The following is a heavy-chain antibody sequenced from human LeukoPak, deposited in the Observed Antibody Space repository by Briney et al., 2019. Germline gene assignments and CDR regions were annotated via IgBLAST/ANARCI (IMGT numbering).Heavy chain of an antibody. J-gene: IGHJ4*02. CDR1: GGSTSSSSYY. D-gene: IGHD3-3*01. Sequence: SETLSLTCTVSGGSTSSSSYYWGWIRQPPGKGLEWIGSIYYSGSTYYNPSLKSRVTISVDTSKNQFSLKLSSVTAADTAVYYCARLPRITIFGVVAYWGQGTLVTVSS. CDR3: ARLPRITIFGVVAY. V-gene: IGHV4-39*01. CDR2: IYYSGST.